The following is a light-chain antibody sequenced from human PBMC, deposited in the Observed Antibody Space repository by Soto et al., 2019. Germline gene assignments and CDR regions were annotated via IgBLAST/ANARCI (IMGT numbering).Light chain of an antibody. V-gene: IGKV3-11*01. J-gene: IGKJ1*01. CDR3: QQRSNWPRT. Sequence: EIVLTQSPGTLSLSPGERATLSCRASQSVSSHLAWYQQRPGQAPRLLIYDVSNRAAGIPARFSGSGSGTDFTLTISSLEPEDFAVYYCQQRSNWPRTFGQGTKVDIK. CDR2: DVS. CDR1: QSVSSH.